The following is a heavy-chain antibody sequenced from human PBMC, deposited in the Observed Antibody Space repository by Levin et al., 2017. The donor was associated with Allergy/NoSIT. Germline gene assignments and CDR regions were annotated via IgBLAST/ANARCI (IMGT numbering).Heavy chain of an antibody. D-gene: IGHD4-17*01. CDR1: GITFSSYA. CDR2: ISDSGSRT. J-gene: IGHJ4*02. CDR3: SNGNYGEFILKG. Sequence: PGGSLRLSCAASGITFSSYAMSWVRQAPGKGPEWVSAISDSGSRTYYRSSVKGRFTISRDNSKSTLYLQMNGLRAEDTAVYYCSNGNYGEFILKGWGQGTLVTVSS. V-gene: IGHV3-23*01.